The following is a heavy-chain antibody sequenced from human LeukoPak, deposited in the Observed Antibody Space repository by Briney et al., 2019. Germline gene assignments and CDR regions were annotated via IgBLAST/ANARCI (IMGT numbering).Heavy chain of an antibody. Sequence: GGSLRLSCAASGFTFSSYAMHWVRQAPGKGLEWVAVIWYDGSNKYYADSVKGRFTISRDNSKNTLYLQMNSLRAEDTAVYYCARARSSSGNWFDPWGQGTLVTVSS. J-gene: IGHJ5*02. CDR1: GFTFSSYA. V-gene: IGHV3-33*01. D-gene: IGHD6-6*01. CDR3: ARARSSSGNWFDP. CDR2: IWYDGSNK.